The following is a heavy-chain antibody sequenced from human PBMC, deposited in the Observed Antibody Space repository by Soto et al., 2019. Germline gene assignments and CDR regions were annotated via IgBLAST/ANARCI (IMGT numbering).Heavy chain of an antibody. D-gene: IGHD3-22*01. J-gene: IGHJ3*02. CDR2: ISSSSSTI. CDR3: AREGQYYYDSSGYCDAFDI. CDR1: VFPFSSYS. V-gene: IGHV3-48*02. Sequence: GGSPRLSCAASVFPFSSYSMNWVRQAPGKGLEWVSYISSSSSTIYYADSVKGRFTISRDNAKNSLYLQMNSLRDEDTAVYYCAREGQYYYDSSGYCDAFDIWGQGTMVTVSS.